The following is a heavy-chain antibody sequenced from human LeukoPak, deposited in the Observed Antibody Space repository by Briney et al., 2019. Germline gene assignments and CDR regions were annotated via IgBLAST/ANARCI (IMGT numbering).Heavy chain of an antibody. CDR1: GYTLTELS. CDR3: ATWAGYYYGSGSYTPFDY. D-gene: IGHD3-10*01. Sequence: ASVKVSCTVSGYTLTELSMHWVRQAPGKGLEWMGGFDPEDGETIYAQKFQGRVTMTEDTSTDTAYMELSSLRSEDTAVYYCATWAGYYYGSGSYTPFDYWGQGTLVTVSS. V-gene: IGHV1-24*01. J-gene: IGHJ4*02. CDR2: FDPEDGET.